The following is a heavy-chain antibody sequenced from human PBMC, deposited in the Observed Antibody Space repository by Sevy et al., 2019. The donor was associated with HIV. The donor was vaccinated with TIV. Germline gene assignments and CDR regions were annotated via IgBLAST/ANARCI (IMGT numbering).Heavy chain of an antibody. CDR3: ARDSLSSSWYGVLDP. D-gene: IGHD6-13*01. Sequence: PGGSLRLSCAASGFTFSSYSMNWVRQAPGKGLEWVSSISSSSSYIYYADSVKGRFTISRDNAKNSLYLQMNSLRAEDTAVYYCARDSLSSSWYGVLDPWGQGTLVTVSS. CDR2: ISSSSSYI. CDR1: GFTFSSYS. J-gene: IGHJ5*02. V-gene: IGHV3-21*01.